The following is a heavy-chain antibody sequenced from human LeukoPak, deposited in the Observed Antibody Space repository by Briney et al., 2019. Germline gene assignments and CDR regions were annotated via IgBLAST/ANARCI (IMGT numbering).Heavy chain of an antibody. CDR3: AIKEGSGSYYQTTFDY. Sequence: ASVKVSCKVSGYTLTELSMHWVRRAPGKGLEWMGGFDPEDGETIYAQKFQGRVTMTEDTSTDTAYMELSSLRSEDTAVYYCAIKEGSGSYYQTTFDYWGQGTLVTVSS. J-gene: IGHJ4*02. V-gene: IGHV1-24*01. D-gene: IGHD3-10*01. CDR1: GYTLTELS. CDR2: FDPEDGET.